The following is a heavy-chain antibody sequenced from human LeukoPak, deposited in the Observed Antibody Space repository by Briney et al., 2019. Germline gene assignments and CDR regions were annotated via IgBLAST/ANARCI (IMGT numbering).Heavy chain of an antibody. D-gene: IGHD3-10*01. V-gene: IGHV4-4*02. CDR1: GGSISSSNW. Sequence: SETLSLTCAVSGGSISSSNWWSWVRQPPGKGLEWIGEIYHSGSTNYNPSLKSRVTISVDKSKNQFSLKLSSVTAADTAVYYCARGSLWFGELTWYFDLWGRGTLVTVSS. J-gene: IGHJ2*01. CDR3: ARGSLWFGELTWYFDL. CDR2: IYHSGST.